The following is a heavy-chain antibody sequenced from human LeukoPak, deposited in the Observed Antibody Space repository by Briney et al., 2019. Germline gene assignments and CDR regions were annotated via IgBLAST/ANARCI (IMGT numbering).Heavy chain of an antibody. J-gene: IGHJ6*02. CDR3: ARVRPYYYYGMDV. Sequence: PSETLSLTCTVSGGSISSGDYYWSWIRQPPGKGLEWTGYIYYSGSTYYNPSLKSRVTISLDTPKNQFSLKLSSVTAADTAVYYSARVRPYYYYGMDVWGQGTTVAVSS. CDR1: GGSISSGDYY. V-gene: IGHV4-30-4*01. CDR2: IYYSGST.